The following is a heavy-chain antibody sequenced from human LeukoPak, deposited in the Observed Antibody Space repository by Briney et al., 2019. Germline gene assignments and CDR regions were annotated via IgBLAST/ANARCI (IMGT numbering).Heavy chain of an antibody. V-gene: IGHV3-7*01. CDR2: IKQDGSEK. CDR3: ASQFYSSGSRPPTGH. CDR1: GFTFSSYW. J-gene: IGHJ1*01. Sequence: GGSLRLSCAASGFTFSSYWMSWVRQAPGKGLEWVANIKQDGSEKYYVGSVKGRFTISRDNAKNSLYLQMNSLRAEDTAVYYCASQFYSSGSRPPTGHWGQGTLVTVSS. D-gene: IGHD6-19*01.